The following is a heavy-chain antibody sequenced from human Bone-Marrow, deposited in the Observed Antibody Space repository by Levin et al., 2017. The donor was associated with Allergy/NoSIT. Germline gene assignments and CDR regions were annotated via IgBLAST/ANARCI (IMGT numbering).Heavy chain of an antibody. Sequence: PGGSLRLSCSASGFTFSSYAMSWVRQAPGKGLEWVSGISGSGGSTNYADSVKGRFTISRDNSQNTVYLQMNSLRAEDTAVYYCAKGIVGGYAAVDWFDPWGQGTLVTVSS. CDR3: AKGIVGGYAAVDWFDP. V-gene: IGHV3-23*01. J-gene: IGHJ5*02. D-gene: IGHD3-16*01. CDR2: ISGSGGST. CDR1: GFTFSSYA.